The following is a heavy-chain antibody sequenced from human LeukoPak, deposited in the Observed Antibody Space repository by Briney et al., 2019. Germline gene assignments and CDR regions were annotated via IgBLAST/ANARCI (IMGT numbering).Heavy chain of an antibody. CDR3: ARRYFSSAHFDD. Sequence: SVKVSCKASGGTFSSYAISWLRQAPGQGLEWMGGIIPIFGTANYAQKFQGRVTITADESTSTAYMELSSLRSEDTAVYYCARRYFSSAHFDDWGQGTLVTVSS. CDR2: IIPIFGTA. V-gene: IGHV1-69*13. CDR1: GGTFSSYA. D-gene: IGHD2-2*01. J-gene: IGHJ4*02.